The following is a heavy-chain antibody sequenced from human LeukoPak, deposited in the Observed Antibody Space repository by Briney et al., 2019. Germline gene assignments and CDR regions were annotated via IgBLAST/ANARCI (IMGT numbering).Heavy chain of an antibody. CDR3: ARDLGGGSYGWGKFDL. Sequence: SMQDCCMASGHRLTSYYMPWVRPSPGQGLEWMGIINPSGGSTSYAQKFQGRVTMTRDTSTSTVYMELSSLRSEDTAVYYCARDLGGGSYGWGKFDLWGRGTLVAVSS. J-gene: IGHJ2*01. V-gene: IGHV1-46*01. CDR1: GHRLTSYY. D-gene: IGHD3-10*01. CDR2: INPSGGST.